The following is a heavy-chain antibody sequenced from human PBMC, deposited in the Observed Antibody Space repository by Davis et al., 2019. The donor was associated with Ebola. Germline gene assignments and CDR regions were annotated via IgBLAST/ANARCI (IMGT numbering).Heavy chain of an antibody. D-gene: IGHD4-17*01. Sequence: SETLSLTCAVSGGSISSGGYSCSWIRQPPGKGLEWIGYIYHSGSTYYNPSLKSRVTISVDRSKNQFSLKLSSVTAADTAVYYCARDTVRWGQGTLVTVSS. V-gene: IGHV4-30-2*01. CDR3: ARDTVR. J-gene: IGHJ4*02. CDR1: GGSISSGGYS. CDR2: IYHSGST.